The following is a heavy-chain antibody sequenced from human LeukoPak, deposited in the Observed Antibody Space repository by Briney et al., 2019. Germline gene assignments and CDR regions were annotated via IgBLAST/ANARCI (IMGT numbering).Heavy chain of an antibody. CDR2: IRSKANSYAT. Sequence: GGSLRLSRAASGFTFSGSAMHWVRQASGKGLEWVGRIRSKANSYATAYAASVKGRFTISRDDSKNTAYLQMNSLKTEDTAVYYCTSNINTYYDFWSGYYHGYWGQGTLVTVSS. V-gene: IGHV3-73*01. CDR3: TSNINTYYDFWSGYYHGY. J-gene: IGHJ4*02. D-gene: IGHD3-3*01. CDR1: GFTFSGSA.